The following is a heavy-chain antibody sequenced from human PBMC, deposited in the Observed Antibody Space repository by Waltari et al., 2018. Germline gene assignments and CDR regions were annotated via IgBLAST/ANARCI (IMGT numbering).Heavy chain of an antibody. CDR3: AREVGGSSWSTTPRGDAFDI. J-gene: IGHJ3*02. V-gene: IGHV4-39*07. CDR1: GDSIGSGYYY. Sequence: QLQLRESGPGLLKPSETLSLTCSVSGDSIGSGYYYWGWIRQAPGKGLEWIGSIYFAGRTYYNPALKIRLTISVDTSKTHFSLRLSSVTAADTAVYYCAREVGGSSWSTTPRGDAFDIWGQGTMVTVSS. CDR2: IYFAGRT. D-gene: IGHD6-13*01.